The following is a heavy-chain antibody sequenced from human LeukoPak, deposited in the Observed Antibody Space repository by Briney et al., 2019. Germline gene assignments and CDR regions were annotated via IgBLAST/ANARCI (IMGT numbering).Heavy chain of an antibody. CDR3: ARDKGYCTGGNCYSYFDY. D-gene: IGHD2-15*01. CDR1: GISFSSSG. V-gene: IGHV3-33*01. CDR2: IWSDGSRK. J-gene: IGHJ4*02. Sequence: GGSLRLSCAASGISFSSSGMQGVRQAPGKGLEWVAVIWSDGSRKYYADSAKGRFTISRDNSKNTLYLQMDSLTAEDTAVYYCARDKGYCTGGNCYSYFDYWGQGTLVSVSS.